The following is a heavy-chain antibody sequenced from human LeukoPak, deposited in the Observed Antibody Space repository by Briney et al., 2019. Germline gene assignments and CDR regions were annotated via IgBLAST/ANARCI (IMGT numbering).Heavy chain of an antibody. CDR3: AKCWASGRNPLFDY. D-gene: IGHD6-25*01. J-gene: IGHJ4*02. V-gene: IGHV3-23*01. Sequence: GGSLRLSCAASGFTFSSYAMSWVRQAPGEGLEWVSAISGSGGSTYYADSVKGRFTISRDNSKNTLYLQMNSLRAEDTAVYYCAKCWASGRNPLFDYWGQGTLVTVSS. CDR1: GFTFSSYA. CDR2: ISGSGGST.